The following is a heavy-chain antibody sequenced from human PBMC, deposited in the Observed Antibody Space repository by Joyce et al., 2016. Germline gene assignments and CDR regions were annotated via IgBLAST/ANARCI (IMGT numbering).Heavy chain of an antibody. D-gene: IGHD2-2*01. CDR3: ARSYCSSTSCYIGGGFFDS. Sequence: QLQLQESGPGLVKPSETLSLTCTVSGGSISSSTYYWGWIRQPPGKGLEWIGSIDYTGNTYYTPALKSRVTISVDTSKIQFSLKLSSVTAADTAVYYCARSYCSSTSCYIGGGFFDSWGQGTLVTVSS. V-gene: IGHV4-39*01. CDR2: IDYTGNT. J-gene: IGHJ4*02. CDR1: GGSISSSTYY.